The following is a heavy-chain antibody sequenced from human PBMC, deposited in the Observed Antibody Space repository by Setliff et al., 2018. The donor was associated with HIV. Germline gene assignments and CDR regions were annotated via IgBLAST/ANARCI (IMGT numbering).Heavy chain of an antibody. V-gene: IGHV4-39*01. J-gene: IGHJ5*02. CDR1: GGSISGSSYL. D-gene: IGHD3-10*01. CDR2: IYYSGNT. Sequence: SETLSLTCNVSGGSISGSSYLWGGIRQPPGKGLEWIASIYYSGNTYYNPSLTSRLTIAVDTSRNYFSLKLSSVTAADTALYYCTRHPPIVIISYHLGQGTLVTVSS. CDR3: TRHPPIVIISYH.